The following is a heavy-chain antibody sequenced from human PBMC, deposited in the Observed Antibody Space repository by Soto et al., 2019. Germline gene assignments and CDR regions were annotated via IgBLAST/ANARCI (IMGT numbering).Heavy chain of an antibody. Sequence: GGSLRLSCAASGFTFSSYGMHWVRQAPGKGLEWVAVISYDGSNKYYADSVKGRFTISRDNSKNTLYLQMNSLRAEDTAVYYCARPYSSSTPSLMDVWGQGTTVTVSS. CDR3: ARPYSSSTPSLMDV. CDR1: GFTFSSYG. J-gene: IGHJ6*02. V-gene: IGHV3-30*03. D-gene: IGHD6-13*01. CDR2: ISYDGSNK.